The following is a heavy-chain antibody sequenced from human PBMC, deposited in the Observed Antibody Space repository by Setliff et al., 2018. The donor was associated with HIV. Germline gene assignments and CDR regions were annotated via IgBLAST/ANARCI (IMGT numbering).Heavy chain of an antibody. D-gene: IGHD2-15*01. CDR2: ISAYNGNT. V-gene: IGHV1-18*01. J-gene: IGHJ3*02. CDR3: ARDIVVVVAAPDAFDI. Sequence: ASVKVSCKASGYTFTSYAMHWVRQAPGQRLEWMGWISAYNGNTNYAQKLQGRVTMTTDTSTSTAYMELRSLRSDDTAVYYCARDIVVVVAAPDAFDIWGQGTMVTVSS. CDR1: GYTFTSYA.